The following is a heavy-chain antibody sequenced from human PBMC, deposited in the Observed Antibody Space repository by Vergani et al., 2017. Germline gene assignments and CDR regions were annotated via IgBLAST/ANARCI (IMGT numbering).Heavy chain of an antibody. Sequence: QVQLQESGPGLVKASQTLSLTCSVSGAYVGSGGYYWSWVRQRPGMGLDWIGYIYYSGTTYYNPSLESRLTISLDTSENHLSLKLTSVTAADTAVYFCARELSYYYGSVSDDYNPYYYEGMDVWGPGTTVTVSS. CDR3: ARELSYYYGSVSDDYNPYYYEGMDV. CDR2: IYYSGTT. V-gene: IGHV4-31*03. J-gene: IGHJ6*02. CDR1: GAYVGSGGYY. D-gene: IGHD3-10*01.